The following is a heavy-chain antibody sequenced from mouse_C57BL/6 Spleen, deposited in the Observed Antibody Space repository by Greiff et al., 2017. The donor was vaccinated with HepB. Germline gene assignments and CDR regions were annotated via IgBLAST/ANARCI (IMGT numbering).Heavy chain of an antibody. CDR1: GFTFSSYT. CDR3: ARQGLYYGSSHWYFDV. J-gene: IGHJ1*03. CDR2: ISGGGGNT. Sequence: VQLKESGGGLVKPGGSLKLSCAASGFTFSSYTMSWVRQTPEKRLEWVATISGGGGNTYYPDSVKGRFTICRDNAKNTLYLQMSSLRSEDTALYYCARQGLYYGSSHWYFDVWGTGTTVTVSS. V-gene: IGHV5-9*01. D-gene: IGHD1-1*01.